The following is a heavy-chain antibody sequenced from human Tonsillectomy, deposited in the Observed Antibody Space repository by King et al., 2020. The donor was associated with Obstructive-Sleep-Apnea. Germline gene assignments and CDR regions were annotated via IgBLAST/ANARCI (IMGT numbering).Heavy chain of an antibody. D-gene: IGHD3-9*01. J-gene: IGHJ4*02. CDR3: AGVVYDILTGYSAQHVDY. CDR1: GFTFSSYW. CDR2: IKQDGSEK. V-gene: IGHV3-7*04. Sequence: VQLVESGGGLVQPGGSLRLSCAASGFTFSSYWMSWVRQAPGKGLEWVANIKQDGSEKYYVDSVKGRFTISRDNAKNSLHLQMNSLRAEDTAVYYCAGVVYDILTGYSAQHVDYWGQGTLVTVSS.